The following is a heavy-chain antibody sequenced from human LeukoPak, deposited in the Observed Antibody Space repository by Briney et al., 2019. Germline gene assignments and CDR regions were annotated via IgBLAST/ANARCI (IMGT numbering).Heavy chain of an antibody. Sequence: PGSSLRLSCAASGFTFSDYGMHWVRQAPGKGVEWVAVISYDGSNKYSADSVKGRFTISRDNSKNTLYLQMNSLRAEDTAVYYCAKDEDYGDYVLSYWGQGTLVTVSS. CDR1: GFTFSDYG. D-gene: IGHD4-17*01. CDR3: AKDEDYGDYVLSY. V-gene: IGHV3-30*18. CDR2: ISYDGSNK. J-gene: IGHJ4*02.